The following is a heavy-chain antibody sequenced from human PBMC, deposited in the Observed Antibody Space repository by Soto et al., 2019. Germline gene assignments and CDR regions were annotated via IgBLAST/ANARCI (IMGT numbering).Heavy chain of an antibody. CDR1: GFTFRGYA. V-gene: IGHV3-23*01. D-gene: IGHD3-22*01. Sequence: GGSLSRSCAAAGFTFRGYAMSWVRQAPGKGRGWVSAISGSGGSTYYADSVKGRFTISRDTSKHPLFLQMNSLRAEATAVYYCAKDKDSSGLPGYWGQGTLVTVSS. J-gene: IGHJ4*02. CDR3: AKDKDSSGLPGY. CDR2: ISGSGGST.